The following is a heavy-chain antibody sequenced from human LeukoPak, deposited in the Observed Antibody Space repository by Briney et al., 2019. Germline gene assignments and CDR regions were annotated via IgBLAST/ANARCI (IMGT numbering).Heavy chain of an antibody. CDR2: ISSSSSYI. Sequence: GGSLRLSCAASGFTFSSYSMNWVRQAPGKGLEWVSSISSSSSYIYYADSVKGRFTISRDNAKNSLYLQMNSLRAEDTAVYYCARGAMIVVVISPDYWGQGTLVTVSS. V-gene: IGHV3-21*01. D-gene: IGHD3-22*01. CDR3: ARGAMIVVVISPDY. CDR1: GFTFSSYS. J-gene: IGHJ4*02.